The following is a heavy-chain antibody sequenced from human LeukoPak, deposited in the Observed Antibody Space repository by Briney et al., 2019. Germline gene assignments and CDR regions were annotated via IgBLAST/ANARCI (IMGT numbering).Heavy chain of an antibody. CDR2: IYPGDSDT. D-gene: IGHD2-15*01. V-gene: IGHV5-51*01. CDR1: GYSFTSYW. Sequence: GESLKISCKGSGYSFTSYWIGWVRQMPGKGLEWMGIIYPGDSDTRYSPSFQGQVTISADKSISTAYLQWSSLEASDTAMYYCARRLADCSGGSCYGTRYYFDYWGQGTLVTVSS. J-gene: IGHJ4*02. CDR3: ARRLADCSGGSCYGTRYYFDY.